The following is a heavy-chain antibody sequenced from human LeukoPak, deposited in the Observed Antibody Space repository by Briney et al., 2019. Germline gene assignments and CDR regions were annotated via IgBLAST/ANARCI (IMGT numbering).Heavy chain of an antibody. Sequence: QPGRPLSLPCAASGFICSNCGMHWLRQAPGTGLEWVAVVSHDGRTKFYADSVKGRFTISRDNSKNTLDLQMNSLRADDTAVYYCAKEPTSYTSGWYFQHRGHGALVTVSS. CDR1: GFICSNCG. D-gene: IGHD6-25*01. CDR2: VSHDGRTK. J-gene: IGHJ1*01. V-gene: IGHV3-30*18. CDR3: AKEPTSYTSGWYFQH.